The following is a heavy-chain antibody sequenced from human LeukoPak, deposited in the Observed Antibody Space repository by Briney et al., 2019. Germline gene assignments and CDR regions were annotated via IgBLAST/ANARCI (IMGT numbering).Heavy chain of an antibody. CDR2: ISSNGGST. D-gene: IGHD6-6*01. CDR1: GFTFSSYA. J-gene: IGHJ6*03. V-gene: IGHV3-64*01. CDR3: ARGPGSSTYYYYYMDV. Sequence: GGSLRLSCAASGFTFSSYAMHWVRQAPGKGLEYVSAISSNGGSTYYANSVKGRFTISRDNSKNTLYLQMGSLRAEDMAVYYCARGPGSSTYYYYYMDVWGKGTTVTVSS.